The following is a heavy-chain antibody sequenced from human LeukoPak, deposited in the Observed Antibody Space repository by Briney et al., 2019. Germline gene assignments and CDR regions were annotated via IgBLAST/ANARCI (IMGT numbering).Heavy chain of an antibody. J-gene: IGHJ4*02. CDR1: GFTFSSYS. D-gene: IGHD6-13*01. CDR2: ISSSSSYI. V-gene: IGHV3-21*01. Sequence: WGSLRLSCAASGFTFSSYSMNWVRQAQGLGLEWVSSISSSSSYIYYADSVKGRFTISTDNAKNSLYLQMNSLRAEDTAVYYCARDGGGVSSSWVPVDYWGQGTLVTVSS. CDR3: ARDGGGVSSSWVPVDY.